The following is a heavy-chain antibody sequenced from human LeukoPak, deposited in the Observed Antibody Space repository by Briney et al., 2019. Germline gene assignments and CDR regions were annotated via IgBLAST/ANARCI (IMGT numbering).Heavy chain of an antibody. J-gene: IGHJ4*02. CDR3: ARGRYCSSTSCYQSH. V-gene: IGHV4-34*01. D-gene: IGHD2-2*01. Sequence: KPSETLSLTCAVYGVSFSGYYWSWIRQPPGKGLEWIGEINHSGSTNYNPSLKSRVTISVDTSKNQFSLKLSSVTAADTAVYYCARGRYCSSTSCYQSHWGQGTLVTVSS. CDR2: INHSGST. CDR1: GVSFSGYY.